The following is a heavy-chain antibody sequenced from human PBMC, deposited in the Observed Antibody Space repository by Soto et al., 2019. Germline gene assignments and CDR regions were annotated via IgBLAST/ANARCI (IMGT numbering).Heavy chain of an antibody. V-gene: IGHV4-34*01. CDR3: ARPSYALNWDFHYGMQV. Sequence: SETLSLTCAVSGGSFSGYYWTWIRQIPGKGLEWIGEINQSGNTKYNPSLMSRVTMSVDTSRNQFSLKLRSVTAADTAVYCCARPSYALNWDFHYGMQVWGQGTSVTVSS. CDR2: INQSGNT. CDR1: GGSFSGYY. J-gene: IGHJ6*02. D-gene: IGHD2-2*01.